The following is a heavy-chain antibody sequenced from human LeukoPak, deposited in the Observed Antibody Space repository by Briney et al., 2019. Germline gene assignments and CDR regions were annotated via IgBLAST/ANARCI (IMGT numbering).Heavy chain of an antibody. CDR2: ISGSGGST. D-gene: IGHD3-22*01. Sequence: PGGSLRLSCAASGFTFSSYAMSWVRQAPGKGLEWVSAISGSGGSTYYADSVRGRFTISRDNSKNTLYLQMNSLRAEDTAVYYCARSGVVTDAFDIWGQGTMVTVSS. J-gene: IGHJ3*02. V-gene: IGHV3-23*01. CDR3: ARSGVVTDAFDI. CDR1: GFTFSSYA.